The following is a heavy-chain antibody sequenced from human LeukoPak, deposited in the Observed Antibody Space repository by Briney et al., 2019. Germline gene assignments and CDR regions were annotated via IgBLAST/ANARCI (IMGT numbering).Heavy chain of an antibody. CDR1: GATMITSAFY. Sequence: PSETLSLTCTVSGATMITSAFYWGWIRESPGKGLEWIGNVHVSGGTYYNPSHKGRVTISLDTSKNQFSLKLPAVTAADTAIYYCARDRADSGGNGFDYWGQEPWSPSPQ. CDR3: ARDRADSGGNGFDY. V-gene: IGHV4-39*07. J-gene: IGHJ4*01. D-gene: IGHD4-23*01. CDR2: VHVSGGT.